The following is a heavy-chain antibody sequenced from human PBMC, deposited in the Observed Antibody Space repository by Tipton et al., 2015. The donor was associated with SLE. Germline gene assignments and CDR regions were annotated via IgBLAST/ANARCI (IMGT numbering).Heavy chain of an antibody. V-gene: IGHV4-61*01. J-gene: IGHJ4*02. CDR1: GGSVSSGSYY. CDR2: IYYSGST. CDR3: ARALVGVVVPAAMAEHYFDY. Sequence: TLSLTCTVSGGSVSSGSYYWSWIRQPPGKGLEWIGYIYYSGSTNYNPSLKSRVTISVDTSKNQFSLKLSSVTAADTAVYYCARALVGVVVPAAMAEHYFDYWGQGTLVTVSS. D-gene: IGHD2-2*01.